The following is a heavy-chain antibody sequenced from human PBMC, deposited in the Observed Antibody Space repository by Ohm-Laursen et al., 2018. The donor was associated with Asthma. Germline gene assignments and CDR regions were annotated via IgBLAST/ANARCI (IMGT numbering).Heavy chain of an antibody. J-gene: IGHJ6*02. D-gene: IGHD6-19*01. CDR1: GGSISSGSYY. CDR2: IYYSGST. CDR3: ARQGEAGRYYYYGMDV. Sequence: TLSLTCTVSGGSISSGSYYWSWIRQHPGKGLEWIGYIYYSGSTYYNPSLKSRVTISVDTSKNQFSLKLSSVTAADTAVYYCARQGEAGRYYYYGMDVWGQGTTVTVSS. V-gene: IGHV4-31*03.